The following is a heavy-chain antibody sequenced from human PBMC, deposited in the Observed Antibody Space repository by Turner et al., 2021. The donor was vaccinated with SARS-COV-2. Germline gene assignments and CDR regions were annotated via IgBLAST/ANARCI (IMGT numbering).Heavy chain of an antibody. V-gene: IGHV4-39*01. CDR2: IYYSGST. D-gene: IGHD6-13*01. CDR3: ARHWEVAAAAYLARFDP. J-gene: IGHJ5*02. Sequence: QLQLQESGPGLVKPSETLSLTCTVSGGSISSSSYYWGWIRQPPGKGLEWIGSIYYSGSTYYNPSLKSRVTISVDTSKNQFSLKLSSVTAADTVVYYCARHWEVAAAAYLARFDPWGQGTLVTVSS. CDR1: GGSISSSSYY.